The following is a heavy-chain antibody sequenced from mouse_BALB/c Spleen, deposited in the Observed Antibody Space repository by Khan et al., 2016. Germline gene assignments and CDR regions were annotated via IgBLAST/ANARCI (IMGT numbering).Heavy chain of an antibody. J-gene: IGHJ1*01. Sequence: EVELVESGGGLVKPGGSLKLSCAASGFTFSDYYMYWVRQTPETRLDWVATISNGCNSTCYPDSVTGRFPISRNNAKNNLYLQMTRLTSEATAMYYCARGRDWCFDGWGAGNTVTVSS. CDR1: GFTFSDYY. CDR2: ISNGCNST. V-gene: IGHV5-4*02. CDR3: ARGRDWCFDG.